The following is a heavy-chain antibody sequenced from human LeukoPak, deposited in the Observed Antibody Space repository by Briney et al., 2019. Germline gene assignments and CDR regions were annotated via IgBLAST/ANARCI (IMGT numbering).Heavy chain of an antibody. CDR3: AKDRGYDILTGTFDY. V-gene: IGHV3-9*01. CDR2: ISWNSGSI. CDR1: GFTFDDYA. D-gene: IGHD3-9*01. Sequence: GRSLRLSCAASGFTFDDYAVHLVRQAPGKGLEWVSGISWNSGSIGYADSVKGRFTISRDNAKNSLYLQMNSLRAEDTALYYCAKDRGYDILTGTFDYWGQGTLVTVSS. J-gene: IGHJ4*02.